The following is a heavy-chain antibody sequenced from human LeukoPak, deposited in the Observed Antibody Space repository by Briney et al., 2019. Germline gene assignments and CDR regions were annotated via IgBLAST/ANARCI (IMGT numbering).Heavy chain of an antibody. CDR1: GGSFSDYY. V-gene: IGHV4-34*01. CDR2: INHSGST. J-gene: IGHJ6*04. D-gene: IGHD3-10*01. CDR3: ARVRVDMIRGARYAMGV. Sequence: SETLSLTCAVYGGSFSDYYWSWIRQPPGKGLEWIGEINHSGSTNYNPSLKSRVTISVDTSKNQFSLKVRSVTAADTAVFYCARVRVDMIRGARYAMGVWGKGTTVTVSS.